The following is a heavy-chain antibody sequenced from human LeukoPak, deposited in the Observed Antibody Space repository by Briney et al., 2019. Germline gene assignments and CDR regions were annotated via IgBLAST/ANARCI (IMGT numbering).Heavy chain of an antibody. CDR3: ARDEIGGSFEY. V-gene: IGHV3-7*01. J-gene: IGHJ4*02. D-gene: IGHD1-26*01. CDR1: GFTFNKYW. Sequence: GGSLRLSCAASGFTFNKYWMSWVRQAPGKGLEWVANIKEDGSEKNYVDSVKGRFTISRDNAEKSLHLQMNSLRAEDTAVYYCARDEIGGSFEYWGQGTQVTVSS. CDR2: IKEDGSEK.